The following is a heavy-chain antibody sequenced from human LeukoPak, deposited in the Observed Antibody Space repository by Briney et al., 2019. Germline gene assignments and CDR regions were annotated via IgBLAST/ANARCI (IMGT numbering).Heavy chain of an antibody. CDR1: GGSFSGYY. CDR3: ARVTGYMVEDYFDY. V-gene: IGHV4-34*01. CDR2: INHSGSA. Sequence: SETLSLTCAVYGGSFSGYYWSWIRQPPGKGLEWVGEINHSGSANYNPSPKSRVTISLDTSKNQFPLKLSSVTAADTAVYYCARVTGYMVEDYFDYWGQGTLVTVSS. J-gene: IGHJ4*02. D-gene: IGHD5-12*01.